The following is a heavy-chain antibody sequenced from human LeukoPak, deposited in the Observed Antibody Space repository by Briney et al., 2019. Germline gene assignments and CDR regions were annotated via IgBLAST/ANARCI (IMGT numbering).Heavy chain of an antibody. CDR3: ARLSRYCSSTSCSYVDN. CDR2: IYSGGST. J-gene: IGHJ4*02. D-gene: IGHD2-2*01. V-gene: IGHV3-53*01. CDR1: GFTVSSNY. Sequence: GGSLRLSCAASGFTVSSNYMSWVRQAPGKGLEWVSVIYSGGSTYYADSVKGRFTISRDNSKNTLYLQMNSLRAEDTAVYYCARLSRYCSSTSCSYVDNWGQGTLVTVSS.